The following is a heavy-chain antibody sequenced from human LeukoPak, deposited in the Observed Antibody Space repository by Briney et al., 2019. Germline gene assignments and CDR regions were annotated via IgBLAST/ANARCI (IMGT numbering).Heavy chain of an antibody. V-gene: IGHV1-18*01. CDR1: GYTFTSYD. Sequence: GASVKVSCKASGYTFTSYDINWVRQATGQGLEWMGWISAYNGNTNYAQKLQGRVTMTTDTSTSTAYMELRSLRSDDTAVYYCARAYYYDSSGSLDYWGQGTLVTVSS. CDR3: ARAYYYDSSGSLDY. CDR2: ISAYNGNT. J-gene: IGHJ4*02. D-gene: IGHD3-22*01.